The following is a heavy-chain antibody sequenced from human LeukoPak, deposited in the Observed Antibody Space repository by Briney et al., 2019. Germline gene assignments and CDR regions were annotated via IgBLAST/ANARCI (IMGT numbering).Heavy chain of an antibody. Sequence: GESLRLSCVASGFTFSSYSMNWVRQAPGKGLEWVSAISTSGSSTYYADSVKGRFTISRDNSKNTLDLQMNSLRAEDTAVYYCAKGGYTYGTYYMDVWGKGTTVTISS. D-gene: IGHD5-18*01. CDR2: ISTSGSST. V-gene: IGHV3-23*01. CDR3: AKGGYTYGTYYMDV. J-gene: IGHJ6*03. CDR1: GFTFSSYS.